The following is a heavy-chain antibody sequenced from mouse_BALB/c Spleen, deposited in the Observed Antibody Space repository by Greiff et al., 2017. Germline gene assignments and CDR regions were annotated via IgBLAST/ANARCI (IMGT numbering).Heavy chain of an antibody. Sequence: EVQLQESGPELVKPGASVKISCKASGYTFTDYNMHWVKQSHGKSLEWIGYIYPYNGGTGYNQKFKSKATLTVDNSSSTAYMELRSLTSEDSAVYYCASHYGSSYAMDYWGQGTSVTVSS. CDR1: GYTFTDYN. V-gene: IGHV1S29*02. CDR2: IYPYNGGT. CDR3: ASHYGSSYAMDY. J-gene: IGHJ4*01. D-gene: IGHD1-1*01.